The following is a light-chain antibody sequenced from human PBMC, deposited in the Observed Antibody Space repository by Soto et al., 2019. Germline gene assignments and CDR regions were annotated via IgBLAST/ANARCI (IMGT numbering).Light chain of an antibody. CDR1: QSINTW. J-gene: IGKJ1*01. CDR2: KAS. CDR3: QQYESFPRT. Sequence: DIQMTQSPSTLSASVGDRVTITCRASQSINTWLAWYQQKPGKAPKLFIFKASTLESGVPSRFIGRRSGTDLTLHISSLQPDDLATYFCQQYESFPRTLGQGTKVEIK. V-gene: IGKV1-5*03.